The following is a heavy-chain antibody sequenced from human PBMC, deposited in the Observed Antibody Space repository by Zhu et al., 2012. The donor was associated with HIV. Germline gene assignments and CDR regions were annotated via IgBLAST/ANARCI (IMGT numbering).Heavy chain of an antibody. CDR1: GGSFSGYY. J-gene: IGHJ4*02. Sequence: QVQIQQWGAGLLKPWETLSLTCRVYGGSFSGYYWSWIRQPPGKGLEWIAEINNSGITGYNPSLKSRVTISVDTSMNQVSLKLNSVTAADTAVYYCARQRGWVRGVHMTTWGQGTLGPPSLQ. CDR2: INNSGIT. D-gene: IGHD3-10*01. CDR3: ARQRGWVRGVHMTT. V-gene: IGHV4-34*01.